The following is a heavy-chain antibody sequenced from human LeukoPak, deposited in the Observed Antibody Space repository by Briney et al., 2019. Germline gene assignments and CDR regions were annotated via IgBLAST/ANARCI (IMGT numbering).Heavy chain of an antibody. CDR2: ISYDGSNK. Sequence: GGSLRLSCAASGFTFSSYVMHWVRQAPGKGLEWVAVISYDGSNKYYADSVKGRFTISRDNSKNTLYLQMNSLRAEDTAVYYCARDRSSGWYIYNWFDPWGQGTLVTVSS. CDR1: GFTFSSYV. J-gene: IGHJ5*02. CDR3: ARDRSSGWYIYNWFDP. V-gene: IGHV3-30-3*01. D-gene: IGHD6-19*01.